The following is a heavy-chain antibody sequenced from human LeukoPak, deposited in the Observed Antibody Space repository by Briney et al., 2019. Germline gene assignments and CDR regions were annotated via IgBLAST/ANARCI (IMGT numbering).Heavy chain of an antibody. CDR3: ARDPGGHCDGHSCWGSRIDP. J-gene: IGHJ5*02. CDR2: IYYTGST. D-gene: IGHD2-21*01. Sequence: PSETLSLTCDVYGGSFSGYYWSWIRQPPGKGLEWIGSIYYTGSTYYNPSLKSRLTISIDTSKKQFSLKLTSVTAADTAVYYCARDPGGHCDGHSCWGSRIDPWGQGTLVTVSS. CDR1: GGSFSGYY. V-gene: IGHV4-34*01.